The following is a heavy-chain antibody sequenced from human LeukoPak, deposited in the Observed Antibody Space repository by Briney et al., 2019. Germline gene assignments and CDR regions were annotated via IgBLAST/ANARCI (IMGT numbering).Heavy chain of an antibody. D-gene: IGHD3-22*01. Sequence: KSSETLSLTCTVSGGSITSSSFYWGWVRQPPGKGLEWIGSIYFSGNTYYNPSLKSRLTISVDTSKNQFSLNLSSVTAADTAVYYCARHGITMIVVAIAEENYFDYWGQGTLVTVSS. CDR1: GGSITSSSFY. CDR3: ARHGITMIVVAIAEENYFDY. J-gene: IGHJ4*02. CDR2: IYFSGNT. V-gene: IGHV4-39*01.